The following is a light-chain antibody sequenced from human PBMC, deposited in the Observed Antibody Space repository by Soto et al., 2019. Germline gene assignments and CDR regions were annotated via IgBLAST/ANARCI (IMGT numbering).Light chain of an antibody. CDR1: QGISSF. Sequence: IQLTQSPSSLSASVGDRVTITCRASQGISSFLAWYQQKPGKAPKLLIYGASTLQSGVPSRFSGSGSGTDFHLTIGSLQPEDFATYHCQQLNSFPIPFGPGTKVDIK. CDR3: QQLNSFPIP. CDR2: GAS. V-gene: IGKV1-9*01. J-gene: IGKJ3*01.